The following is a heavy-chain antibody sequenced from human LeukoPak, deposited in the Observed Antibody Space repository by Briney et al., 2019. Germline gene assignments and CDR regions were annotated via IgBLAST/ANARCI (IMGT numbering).Heavy chain of an antibody. V-gene: IGHV3-48*02. CDR1: GFTFSSYS. CDR2: ISSSSSTI. J-gene: IGHJ4*02. Sequence: GGSLRLSCAASGFTFSSYSMKWVRQAPGKGLEWVSYISSSSSTIYYADSVKGRFTISRDNAKNSLYLQMNSLRDEDTAVYYCARDGANYYGSGSYLDYWGQGTLVTVSS. D-gene: IGHD3-10*01. CDR3: ARDGANYYGSGSYLDY.